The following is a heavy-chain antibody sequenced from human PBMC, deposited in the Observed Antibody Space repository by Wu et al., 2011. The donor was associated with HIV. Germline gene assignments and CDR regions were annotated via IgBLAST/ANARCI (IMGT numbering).Heavy chain of an antibody. D-gene: IGHD5-18*01. J-gene: IGHJ6*02. CDR3: ARDPTWIQLWVYYYGMDV. CDR1: GGTFSSYA. CDR2: IIPIFGTA. V-gene: IGHV1-69*14. Sequence: QVQLVQSGAEVKKPGSSVKVSCKASGGTFSSYAINWVRQAPGQGLEWMGRIIPIFGTANYAQKFQGRVTITADKSTSTAYMELSSLRSEDTAVYYCARDPTWIQLWVYYYGMDVVGPRDHGHRLL.